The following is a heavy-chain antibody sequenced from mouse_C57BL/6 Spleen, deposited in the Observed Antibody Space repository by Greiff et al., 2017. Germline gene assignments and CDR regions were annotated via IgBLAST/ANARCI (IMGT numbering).Heavy chain of an antibody. CDR3: AAHWEGGFAY. CDR2: IAPSDSYT. V-gene: IGHV1-69*01. Sequence: VQLQQPGAELVMPGASVKLSCKASGYTFTSYWMHWVKPRPGQGLEWIGEIAPSDSYTNYNQKFKGKSTLTVDKSSSTAYMQLSSLTSEDSAVYYCAAHWEGGFAYWGQGTLVTVSA. CDR1: GYTFTSYW. J-gene: IGHJ3*01. D-gene: IGHD4-1*01.